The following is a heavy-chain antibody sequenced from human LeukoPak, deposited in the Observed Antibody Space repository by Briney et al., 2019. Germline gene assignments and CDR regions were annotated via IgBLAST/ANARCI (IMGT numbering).Heavy chain of an antibody. CDR1: GGSISSNSYY. CDR2: IYTSGST. V-gene: IGHV4-61*02. CDR3: AREKPWDCSSTSCYARYYYMDV. Sequence: SETLSLTCTVSGGSISSNSYYWSWIRQPAGKGLEWIGRIYTSGSTNYNPSLKSRVTISVDTSKNQFSLKLSSVTAADTAVYYCAREKPWDCSSTSCYARYYYMDVWGKGTTVTISS. D-gene: IGHD2-2*01. J-gene: IGHJ6*03.